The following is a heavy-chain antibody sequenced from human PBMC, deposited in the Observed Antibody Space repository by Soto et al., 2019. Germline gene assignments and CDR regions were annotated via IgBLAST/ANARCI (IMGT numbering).Heavy chain of an antibody. V-gene: IGHV4-39*01. D-gene: IGHD2-15*01. CDR3: ARHTPAISISDH. CDR2: IYYSGST. CDR1: GGSISSSSYY. J-gene: IGHJ4*02. Sequence: QLQLQESGPGLVKHSETLSLTCTVSGGSISSSSYYWGWIRQPPGKGLEWIGSIYYSGSTYYNPSPNSRVTTSLDTSKNQFSLKLSSVTAADTAVYYCARHTPAISISDHWGQGTLVTVSS.